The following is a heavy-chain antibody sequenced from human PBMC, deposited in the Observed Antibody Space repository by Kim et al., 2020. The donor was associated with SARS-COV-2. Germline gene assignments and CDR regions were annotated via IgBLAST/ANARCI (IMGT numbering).Heavy chain of an antibody. V-gene: IGHV4-34*01. Sequence: SETLSLTCAVYGGSFSGYYWSWIRQPPGKGLEWIGEINHSGSTNYNPSLKSRVTISVDTSKNQFSLKLSSVTAADTAVYYCARGFGSSGPEYFQHWGQGTLVTVSS. CDR3: ARGFGSSGPEYFQH. CDR2: INHSGST. CDR1: GGSFSGYY. J-gene: IGHJ1*01. D-gene: IGHD6-19*01.